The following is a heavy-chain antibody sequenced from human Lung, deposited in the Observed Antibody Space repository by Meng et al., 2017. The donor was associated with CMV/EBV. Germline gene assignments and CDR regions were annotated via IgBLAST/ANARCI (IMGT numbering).Heavy chain of an antibody. D-gene: IGHD6-13*01. J-gene: IGHJ5*02. CDR2: VFYNGNA. CDR3: ARSRAAWDWFDP. V-gene: IGHV4-59*11. Sequence: LXCIVSGGSISTHYWSWIRQPPGKGLEWIGYVFYNGNANYNPSLTSRVTISVDTSKNQFSLKLNSVTAADTAVYYCARSRAAWDWFDPWGQGTPVTVSS. CDR1: GGSISTHY.